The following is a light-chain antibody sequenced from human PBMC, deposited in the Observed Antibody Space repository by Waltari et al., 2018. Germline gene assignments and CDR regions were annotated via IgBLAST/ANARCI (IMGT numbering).Light chain of an antibody. Sequence: VMTLSPATLSVSPGERATLSCRASQSISDNLAWYQQKRGQAPRLLIYGASTRATGIPARFTGSGSGTDFTLTISSLQSEDSAVYYCQQYNRWPPITFGQGTRLEI. CDR1: QSISDN. V-gene: IGKV3-15*01. CDR3: QQYNRWPPIT. J-gene: IGKJ5*01. CDR2: GAS.